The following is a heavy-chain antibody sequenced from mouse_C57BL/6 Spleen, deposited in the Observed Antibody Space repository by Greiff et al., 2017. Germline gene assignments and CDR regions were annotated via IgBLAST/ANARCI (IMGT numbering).Heavy chain of an antibody. V-gene: IGHV8-8*01. CDR2: IWWDDDK. D-gene: IGHD2-4*01. CDR3: AREEDDYFWFAY. J-gene: IGHJ3*01. Sequence: ESGPGLLQPSQTLSLTCSFSGFSLRTFGMGVGWIRQPSGKGLEWLAHIWWDDDKYYNPALKSWLTISKDTSKNQVFLKIANVDTADTATDYCAREEDDYFWFAYWGQGTLVTVSA. CDR1: GFSLRTFGMG.